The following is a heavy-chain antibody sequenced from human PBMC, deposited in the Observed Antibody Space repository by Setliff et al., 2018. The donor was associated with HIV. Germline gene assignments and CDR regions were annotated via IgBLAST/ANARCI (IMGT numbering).Heavy chain of an antibody. Sequence: PSETLSLTCTVSGDSISGYYWSWIRQSPGKGLEWIGFIYETGSTYYNPSLRSRVSISIDTSKNQFSLKLSSVTAADTAVYFCARDGYTNGYGYYYFHMDVWGKGTTVTVSS. V-gene: IGHV4-59*12. CDR1: GDSISGYY. CDR2: IYETGST. D-gene: IGHD5-18*01. CDR3: ARDGYTNGYGYYYFHMDV. J-gene: IGHJ6*03.